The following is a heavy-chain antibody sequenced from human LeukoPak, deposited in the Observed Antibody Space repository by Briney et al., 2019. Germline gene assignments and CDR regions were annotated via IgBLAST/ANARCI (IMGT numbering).Heavy chain of an antibody. V-gene: IGHV5-51*01. CDR2: IYPGDSYT. Sequence: GESLKISCKSSGYSFTSYWIGLVRQMPGKGLEWIGIIYPGDSYTRYSPYFQGQVTISADKSISTAYLQWSSLKASDTAMYYCARSLRFLEWLLFDYWGQGTLVTVSS. CDR1: GYSFTSYW. D-gene: IGHD3-3*01. CDR3: ARSLRFLEWLLFDY. J-gene: IGHJ4*02.